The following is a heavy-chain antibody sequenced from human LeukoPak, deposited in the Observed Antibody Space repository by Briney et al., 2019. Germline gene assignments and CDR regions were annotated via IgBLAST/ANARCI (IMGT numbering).Heavy chain of an antibody. Sequence: GGSLRLSCAAPGFTFSSYWMSWVRQAPGKGLEWVANIKQDGSEKYYVDSVKGRFTISRDNAKNSLYLQMNSLRAEDTAVYYCARDNLSSGPWGQGTLVSVSS. CDR1: GFTFSSYW. D-gene: IGHD3-22*01. J-gene: IGHJ5*02. CDR3: ARDNLSSGP. CDR2: IKQDGSEK. V-gene: IGHV3-7*01.